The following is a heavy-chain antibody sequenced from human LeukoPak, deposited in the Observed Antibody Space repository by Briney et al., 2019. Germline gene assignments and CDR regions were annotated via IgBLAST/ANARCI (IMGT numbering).Heavy chain of an antibody. Sequence: GGSLRLSCATSGFTFNNYEMNWVRQAPGKGLEWVSYIDFSGRVIHYTDSVKGRFTISRDNAKTSVYLQMDSLRAEDTAVYYCARGRGEATVFYAFDIWGQGTLVTVSS. CDR2: IDFSGRVI. CDR3: ARGRGEATVFYAFDI. CDR1: GFTFNNYE. D-gene: IGHD3-3*01. J-gene: IGHJ3*02. V-gene: IGHV3-48*03.